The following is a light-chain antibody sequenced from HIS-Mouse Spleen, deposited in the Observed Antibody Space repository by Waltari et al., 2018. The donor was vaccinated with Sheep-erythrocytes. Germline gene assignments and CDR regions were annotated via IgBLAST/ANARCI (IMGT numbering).Light chain of an antibody. V-gene: IGLV2-11*01. J-gene: IGLJ1*01. CDR1: SSDVGGYNY. CDR2: DVS. CDR3: CSYAGSYNHV. Sequence: QSALTQPRSVSGSPGQSVTISCTGTSSDVGGYNYVVWYQQHPGKAPKLMIYDVSKRPSGVHDRFSGSKSGNTASLTISGLQAEDEADYYCCSYAGSYNHVFATGTKVTVL.